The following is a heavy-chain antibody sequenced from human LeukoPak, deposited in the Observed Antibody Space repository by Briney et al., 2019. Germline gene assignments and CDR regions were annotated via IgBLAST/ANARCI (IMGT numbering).Heavy chain of an antibody. CDR1: GFTFGDYA. Sequence: GGSLRLSCTASGFTFGDYAMSWFRQAPGKGLEWVGFIRSKAYGGTTEYAASVKGRFTISRDDSKSIAYLQMNSLKTEDTAVYYCTRDPKCSGGSCYSMVSYYYGMDVWGQGTTVTVSS. V-gene: IGHV3-49*03. CDR3: TRDPKCSGGSCYSMVSYYYGMDV. D-gene: IGHD2-15*01. J-gene: IGHJ6*02. CDR2: IRSKAYGGTT.